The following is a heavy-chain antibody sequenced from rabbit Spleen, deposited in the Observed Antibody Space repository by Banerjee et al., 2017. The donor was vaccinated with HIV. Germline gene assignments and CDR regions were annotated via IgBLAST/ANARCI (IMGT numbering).Heavy chain of an antibody. CDR3: AKSGGAGYGSGPLDL. V-gene: IGHV1S40*01. CDR1: GFSFSSSYW. Sequence: QSLEESGGDLVKPGASLTLTCTASGFSFSSSYWICWVRQAPGKGLEWIACIYTGDGNTYYAAWAKGRFTISKTSSNTVTLQMTSLTAADTATYFCAKSGGAGYGSGPLDLWGPGTLVTVS. CDR2: IYTGDGNT. D-gene: IGHD6-1*01. J-gene: IGHJ3*01.